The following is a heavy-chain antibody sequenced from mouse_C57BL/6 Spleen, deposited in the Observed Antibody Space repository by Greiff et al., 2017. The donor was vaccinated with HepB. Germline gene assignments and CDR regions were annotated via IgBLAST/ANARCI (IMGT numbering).Heavy chain of an antibody. V-gene: IGHV1-82*01. CDR1: GYAFSSSW. CDR2: IYPGDGDT. J-gene: IGHJ3*01. CDR3: ARCYYGSSYFAY. Sequence: VQLQQSGPELVKPGASVKISCKASGYAFSSSWMNWVKQRPGKGLEWIGRIYPGDGDTNYNGKFKGKATLTADKSSSTAYMQLSSLTSEDSAVYFCARCYYGSSYFAYWGQGTLVTVSA. D-gene: IGHD1-1*01.